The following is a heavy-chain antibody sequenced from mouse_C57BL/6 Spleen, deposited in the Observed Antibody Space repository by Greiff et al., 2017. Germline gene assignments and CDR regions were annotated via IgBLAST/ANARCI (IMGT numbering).Heavy chain of an antibody. Sequence: QVHVKQPGAELVKPGASVKMSCKASGYTFTSYWITWVKQRPGQGLEWIGDIYPGSGSTNYNEKFKSKATLTVDTSSSTAYMQLSSLTSEDSAVYYCARGSTMVTTGFAYWGQGTLVTVSA. D-gene: IGHD2-2*01. CDR1: GYTFTSYW. V-gene: IGHV1-55*01. CDR3: ARGSTMVTTGFAY. J-gene: IGHJ3*01. CDR2: IYPGSGST.